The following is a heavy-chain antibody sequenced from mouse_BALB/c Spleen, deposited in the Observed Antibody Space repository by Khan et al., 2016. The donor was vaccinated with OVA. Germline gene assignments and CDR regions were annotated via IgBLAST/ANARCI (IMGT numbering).Heavy chain of an antibody. CDR3: ARTARINY. Sequence: VQLKESGPGLVKPSQSLSLTCTVTGYSITSGYGWNLIRQFPGNKLEWMGNISYSGSTNYNPSLKSRISITRDTSKNQFFLQLNSVTTEDTATYCCARTARINYWGQGTTLTVSS. V-gene: IGHV3-2*02. CDR1: GYSITSGYG. D-gene: IGHD1-2*01. J-gene: IGHJ2*01. CDR2: ISYSGST.